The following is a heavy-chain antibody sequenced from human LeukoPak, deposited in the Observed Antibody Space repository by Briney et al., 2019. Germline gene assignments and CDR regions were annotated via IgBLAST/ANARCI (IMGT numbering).Heavy chain of an antibody. CDR3: ARDDSPYYYGSGSYGSFDY. Sequence: SVKVSCKASGGTFSSYTISWVRQAPGQGLEWMGRIIPILGIANYAQKFQGRGTVTADKPTSTAYMELSSLRSEDTAVYYCARDDSPYYYGSGSYGSFDYWGQGTLVTVSS. V-gene: IGHV1-69*04. CDR1: GGTFSSYT. J-gene: IGHJ4*02. CDR2: IIPILGIA. D-gene: IGHD3-10*01.